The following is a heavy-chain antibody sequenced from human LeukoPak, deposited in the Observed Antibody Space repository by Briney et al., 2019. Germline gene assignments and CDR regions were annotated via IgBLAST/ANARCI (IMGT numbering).Heavy chain of an antibody. CDR1: GFTFSSYA. Sequence: GGSLRLSCAASGFTFSSYAMSWVRQAPGKGLEWVSAISGSGGSTYYADSVKGRFTISRDNSKNTLSLQMNNLRPGDTAVYYCARDFDYVWGNPDYWGRGTLVIVSS. D-gene: IGHD3-16*01. J-gene: IGHJ4*02. CDR2: ISGSGGST. CDR3: ARDFDYVWGNPDY. V-gene: IGHV3-23*01.